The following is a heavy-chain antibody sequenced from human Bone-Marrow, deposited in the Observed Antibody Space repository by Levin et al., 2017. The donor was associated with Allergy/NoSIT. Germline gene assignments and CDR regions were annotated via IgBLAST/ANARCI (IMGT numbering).Heavy chain of an antibody. D-gene: IGHD2-2*01. CDR3: AREACSITRCYGWEHLDY. V-gene: IGHV3-13*04. Sequence: PGGSLRLSCSASGFTFSDYDMHWVRQGIGKGLEWVSSIGTTGDTYYSGSVKGRFTISRENAKNSLYLQMNSLRDGDTAVYYCAREACSITRCYGWEHLDYWGQGILLTVSS. J-gene: IGHJ4*02. CDR1: GFTFSDYD. CDR2: IGTTGDT.